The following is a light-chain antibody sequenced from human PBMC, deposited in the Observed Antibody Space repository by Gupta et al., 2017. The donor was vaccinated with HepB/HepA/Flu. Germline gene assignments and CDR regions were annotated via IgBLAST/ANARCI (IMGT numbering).Light chain of an antibody. V-gene: IGKV1-12*01. J-gene: IGKJ1*01. CDR2: GTS. Sequence: DIQMTQSQSSVSASIGDRVTIACRASHDISGSLAWYKQIPGEVPKLLIYGTSRLQNGVPSRFSGRGSGTEFTLTISGLQPEDFATYYCQQSKSFPWTFGQGTKVDI. CDR3: QQSKSFPWT. CDR1: HDISGS.